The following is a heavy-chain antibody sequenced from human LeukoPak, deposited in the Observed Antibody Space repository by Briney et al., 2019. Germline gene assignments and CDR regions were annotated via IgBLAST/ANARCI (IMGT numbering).Heavy chain of an antibody. CDR3: AREFGAGIAAAGMGAAFDT. CDR2: INPNSGGT. D-gene: IGHD6-13*01. V-gene: IGHV1-2*04. Sequence: ASVEVSCKASGYTFTGYYMHWVRQAPGQGLEWMGWINPNSGGTNYAQKFQGWVTMTRDTSISTAYMELSRLRSGDTAVYYCAREFGAGIAAAGMGAAFDTWGQGTMVTVSS. CDR1: GYTFTGYY. J-gene: IGHJ3*02.